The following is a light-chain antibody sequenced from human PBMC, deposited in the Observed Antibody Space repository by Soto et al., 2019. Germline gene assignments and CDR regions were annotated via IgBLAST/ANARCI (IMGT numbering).Light chain of an antibody. CDR2: DGS. J-gene: IGLJ1*01. Sequence: QSVLTQPASVSGSPGQSVTISCTGTSRDVGSYNLVSWYQQHPGKAPKLMLYDGSQRPSGVSNRFSGSKSGNTASLTSCGLQADDEAYYYYCSYASSSTDYVFGSGTKLTVL. V-gene: IGLV2-23*01. CDR1: SRDVGSYNL. CDR3: CSYASSSTDYV.